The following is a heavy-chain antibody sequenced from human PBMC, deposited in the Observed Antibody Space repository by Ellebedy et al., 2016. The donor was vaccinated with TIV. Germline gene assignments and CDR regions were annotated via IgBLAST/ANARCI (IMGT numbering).Heavy chain of an antibody. CDR2: IYYSGST. CDR3: ARHGPKAGAEFCSSTSCYNSPNWYFDL. V-gene: IGHV4-59*08. Sequence: SETLSLTCTVSGGSISSYYWSWIRQPPGKGLEWIGYIYYSGSTNYNPSLKSRVTISVDTSKNQFSLKLSSVTAADTAVYYCARHGPKAGAEFCSSTSCYNSPNWYFDLWGRGTLVTVSS. J-gene: IGHJ2*01. CDR1: GGSISSYY. D-gene: IGHD2-2*02.